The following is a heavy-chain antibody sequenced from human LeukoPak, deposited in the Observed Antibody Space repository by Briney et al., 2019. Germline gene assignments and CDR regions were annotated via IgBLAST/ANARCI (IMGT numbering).Heavy chain of an antibody. V-gene: IGHV1-2*02. Sequence: ASVKVSCKASGYTFTEYYMHWVRQAPGQGLEWMGWINPNSGGTNYAQKFQGRVTMTRDTSISTAYMELSRLRSDDTAVYYCARGGFIVVVPAAMPGYWGQGTLVTVSS. CDR2: INPNSGGT. CDR1: GYTFTEYY. D-gene: IGHD2-2*01. J-gene: IGHJ4*02. CDR3: ARGGFIVVVPAAMPGY.